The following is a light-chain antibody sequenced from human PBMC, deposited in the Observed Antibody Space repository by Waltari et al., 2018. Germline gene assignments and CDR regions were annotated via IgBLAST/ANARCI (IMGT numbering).Light chain of an antibody. J-gene: IGKJ5*01. Sequence: EIVMTQSPLSLPVTPGEPASISCRSSQSLLDNNGYNYLDWYLQTPGQSPQILIYLGSKRASGGPDRFRGSGSGTDFTLKISRGEAEDAGVDDCTEALQSVTFGQGTRLEIK. CDR2: LGS. CDR3: TEALQSVT. V-gene: IGKV2-28*01. CDR1: QSLLDNNGYNY.